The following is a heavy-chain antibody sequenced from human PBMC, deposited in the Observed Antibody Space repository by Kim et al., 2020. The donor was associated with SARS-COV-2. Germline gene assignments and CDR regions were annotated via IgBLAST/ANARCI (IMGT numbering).Heavy chain of an antibody. CDR1: GYTLTELS. CDR2: FDPEDGET. D-gene: IGHD4-17*01. J-gene: IGHJ6*02. V-gene: IGHV1-24*01. CDR3: ATATAIRGDYEGYYYYYGMDV. Sequence: ASVKVSCKVSGYTLTELSMHWVRQAPGKGLEWMGGFDPEDGETIYAQKFQGRVTMTEDTSTDTAYMELSSLRSEDTAVYYCATATAIRGDYEGYYYYYGMDVWGQGTTVTVSS.